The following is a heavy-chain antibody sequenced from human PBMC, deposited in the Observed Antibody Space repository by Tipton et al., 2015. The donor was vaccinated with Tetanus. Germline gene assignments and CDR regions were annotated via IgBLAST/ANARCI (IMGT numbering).Heavy chain of an antibody. CDR1: GFIFSSYG. CDR3: AREADCSGGSCFSGGFDN. Sequence: SLRLSCAASGFIFSSYGIHWVRQAPGKGLEWVAVSWYDGTDKYYADSVKGRFTISRDNSKNPLYLQMNSLRAGDTAVSYCAREADCSGGSCFSGGFDNWGQGTQVTVSS. J-gene: IGHJ4*02. V-gene: IGHV3-33*01. CDR2: SWYDGTDK. D-gene: IGHD2-15*01.